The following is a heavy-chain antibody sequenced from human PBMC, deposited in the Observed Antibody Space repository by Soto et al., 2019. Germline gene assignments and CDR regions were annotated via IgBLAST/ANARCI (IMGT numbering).Heavy chain of an antibody. V-gene: IGHV4-31*03. CDR3: ASTSTIFRVVIPFDY. D-gene: IGHD3-3*01. Sequence: SETLSLTCTVSGGSISSGGYYWSWIRQHPGKGLEWIGYIYYSGSTYYNPSLKSRVTISVDTSKNQFSLKLSSVTAADTAVYYCASTSTIFRVVIPFDYWGQGTLVTVSS. CDR1: GGSISSGGYY. CDR2: IYYSGST. J-gene: IGHJ4*02.